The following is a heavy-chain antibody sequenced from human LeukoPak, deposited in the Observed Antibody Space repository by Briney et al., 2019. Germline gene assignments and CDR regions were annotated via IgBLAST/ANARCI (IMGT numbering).Heavy chain of an antibody. V-gene: IGHV4-4*07. CDR1: GGSISSYY. CDR2: IYTSGST. CDR3: ARSRYSSGWYYFDY. D-gene: IGHD6-19*01. Sequence: SETLSLTCTVSGGSISSYYWSWIRQPAGKGLEWIGRIYTSGSTNYNPSLKSRVTILIDTSKNQFSLNLRSVTAADTAMYYCARSRYSSGWYYFDYWGQGTLVTVSS. J-gene: IGHJ4*02.